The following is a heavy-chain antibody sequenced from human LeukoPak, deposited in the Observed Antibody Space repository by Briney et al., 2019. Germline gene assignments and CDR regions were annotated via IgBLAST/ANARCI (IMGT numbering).Heavy chain of an antibody. J-gene: IGHJ4*02. CDR1: GGPIYSYY. CDR2: LYPGVST. D-gene: IGHD3-10*01. CDR3: ARDTYYYGSGSPLVGFDH. Sequence: SETLSLTCTVSGGPIYSYYWSWIRQTAGKGLEWIGRLYPGVSTSYNPSLKSRVTMSVDTSKNQFALKLSAVTAADTAVYYCARDTYYYGSGSPLVGFDHWGQGTLVTVSS. V-gene: IGHV4-4*07.